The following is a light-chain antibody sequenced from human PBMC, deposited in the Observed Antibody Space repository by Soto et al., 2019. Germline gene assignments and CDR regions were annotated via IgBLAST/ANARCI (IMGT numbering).Light chain of an antibody. CDR1: QSISSY. CDR2: AAS. CDR3: QQSYSTPPT. Sequence: DIQMTQSPSSLSASVGDRVTITCXASQSISSYLNWYQQKPGKAPKLLIYAASSLQSGVPSRFSGGGSGTDFTLTISSLQPEDFATYSCQQSYSTPPTFGQGTRLEIK. V-gene: IGKV1-39*01. J-gene: IGKJ5*01.